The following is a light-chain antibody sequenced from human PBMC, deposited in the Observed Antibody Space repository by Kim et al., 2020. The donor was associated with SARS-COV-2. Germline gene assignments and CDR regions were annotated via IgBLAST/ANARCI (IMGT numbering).Light chain of an antibody. V-gene: IGLV2-23*02. Sequence: QSALTQPASVSGSPGQSITISCTGTSSDVGSYNLVSWYQQRPGKAPKVMIYEVSQRPSGVSNRFSGSKSGNTASLTISRLQTEDEADYYCCSYAGSSAVAFGGGTQLTVL. CDR2: EVS. J-gene: IGLJ3*02. CDR3: CSYAGSSAVA. CDR1: SSDVGSYNL.